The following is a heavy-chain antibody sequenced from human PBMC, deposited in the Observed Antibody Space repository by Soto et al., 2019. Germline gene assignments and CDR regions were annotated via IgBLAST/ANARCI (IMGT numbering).Heavy chain of an antibody. D-gene: IGHD2-21*02. V-gene: IGHV4-59*08. Sequence: QVHLHESGPGLVKPSETLSLTCTVSNDSISNYYWNWIRQSTGKGLEWIGYISYPGTTNYNPSLKSRVAISLDTSKKQFSLTLSSVTAADTAVYFCARGCVMVTDNWLDPWGQGTLVTVSS. CDR3: ARGCVMVTDNWLDP. CDR2: ISYPGTT. CDR1: NDSISNYY. J-gene: IGHJ5*02.